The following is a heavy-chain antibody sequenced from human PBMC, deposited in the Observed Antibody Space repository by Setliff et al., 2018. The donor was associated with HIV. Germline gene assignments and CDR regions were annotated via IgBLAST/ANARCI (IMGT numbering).Heavy chain of an antibody. Sequence: SETLSLTCNVSGDSIKDYYWSWIRQPPGKGLEWLGYMSFSANSNYNPSLKNRITTSIDTSKNQFSLRLKSVTAADAAIYYCARGAGAFGAKLDSWGQGSLVTVSS. CDR1: GDSIKDYY. V-gene: IGHV4-59*01. J-gene: IGHJ4*02. D-gene: IGHD3-10*01. CDR2: MSFSANS. CDR3: ARGAGAFGAKLDS.